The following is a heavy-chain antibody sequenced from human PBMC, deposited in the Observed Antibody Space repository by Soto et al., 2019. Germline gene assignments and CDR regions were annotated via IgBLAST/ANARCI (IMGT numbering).Heavy chain of an antibody. CDR2: IYYRGST. CDR3: ARDGREASGMDV. D-gene: IGHD1-26*01. CDR1: GGSISSHY. J-gene: IGHJ6*02. V-gene: IGHV4-59*11. Sequence: LSLTCTVSGGSISSHYWSWVRQAPGKGLEWIGHIYYRGSTNYNPSLRSRSTISVDTSKNQFSLKLNSVTTADAAVYYCARDGREASGMDVWGQGTKVTVSS.